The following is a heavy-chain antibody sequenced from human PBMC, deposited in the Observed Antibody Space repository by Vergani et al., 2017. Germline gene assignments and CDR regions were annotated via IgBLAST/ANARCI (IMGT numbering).Heavy chain of an antibody. V-gene: IGHV1-24*01. J-gene: IGHJ6*02. CDR2: FDPEDGET. Sequence: QVQLVQSGAEVKKPGASVKVSCKVSGYTLTELSMHWVRQAPGKGLEWMGGFDPEDGETIYAQKFQGRVTMTEDTSTDTAYMELSSLRSEDTAVYYCATAXGGYSSSWPQYYYYGMDVWGQGTTVTVSS. CDR1: GYTLTELS. CDR3: ATAXGGYSSSWPQYYYYGMDV. D-gene: IGHD6-13*01.